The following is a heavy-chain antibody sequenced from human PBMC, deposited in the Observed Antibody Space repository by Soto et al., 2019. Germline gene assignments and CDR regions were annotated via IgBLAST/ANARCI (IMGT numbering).Heavy chain of an antibody. V-gene: IGHV1-3*01. CDR1: GYTFTSYA. J-gene: IGHJ4*02. CDR3: GRDPPATTYYFDY. CDR2: INAGNGNT. Sequence: GASVKVSCKASGYTFTSYAMHWVRQAPGQRLEWMGWINAGNGNTKYSQKFQGRVTITRDTSASTAYMELSSLRSEDTAVYYCGRDPPATTYYFDYWGQGTLVTVSA.